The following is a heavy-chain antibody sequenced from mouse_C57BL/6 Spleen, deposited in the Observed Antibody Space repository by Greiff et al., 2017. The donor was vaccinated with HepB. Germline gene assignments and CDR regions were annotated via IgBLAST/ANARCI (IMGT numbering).Heavy chain of an antibody. J-gene: IGHJ2*01. CDR1: GYTFTDYE. D-gene: IGHD1-1*01. CDR2: IDPETGGT. Sequence: QVQLKESGAELVRPGASVTLSCKASGYTFTDYEMHWVKQTPVHGLEWIGAIDPETGGTAYNQKFKGKAILTADKSSSTAYMELRSLTSEDSAVYYCTISLPYGSSLFDYWGQGTTLTVSS. V-gene: IGHV1-15*01. CDR3: TISLPYGSSLFDY.